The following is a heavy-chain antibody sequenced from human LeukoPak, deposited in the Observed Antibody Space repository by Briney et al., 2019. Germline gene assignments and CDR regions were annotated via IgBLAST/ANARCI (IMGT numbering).Heavy chain of an antibody. V-gene: IGHV4-4*07. Sequence: SETLSLTCTVSGGSISSYYWSWIRQPAGKGLEWIGRIYSSGSTNYNPSLKSRVTMSVDTSKNQFSLKLISVTAADTDVYYYERVAESSSWYSDTFDYWGQGTLVTVSS. CDR1: GGSISSYY. D-gene: IGHD6-13*01. J-gene: IGHJ4*02. CDR3: ERVAESSSWYSDTFDY. CDR2: IYSSGST.